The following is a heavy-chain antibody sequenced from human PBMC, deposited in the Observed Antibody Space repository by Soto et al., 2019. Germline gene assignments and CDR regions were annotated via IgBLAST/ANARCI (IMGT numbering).Heavy chain of an antibody. V-gene: IGHV4-30-4*01. CDR3: ARDVRYKLAAADLNWFDP. Sequence: SETLSLTCTVSGGSISSGDYYWSWIRQPPGKGLEWIGYIYYSGSTYYNPSLKSRVTISVDTSKNQFSLKLSSVTAADTAVYYCARDVRYKLAAADLNWFDPWGQGTLVTVSS. D-gene: IGHD6-13*01. J-gene: IGHJ5*02. CDR2: IYYSGST. CDR1: GGSISSGDYY.